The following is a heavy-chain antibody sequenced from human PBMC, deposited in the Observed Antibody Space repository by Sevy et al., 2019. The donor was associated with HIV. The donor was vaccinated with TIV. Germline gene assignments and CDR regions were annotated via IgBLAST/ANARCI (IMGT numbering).Heavy chain of an antibody. CDR1: GLTFSSYA. CDR3: ARGARIVVVPAAINHYYGMDV. CDR2: ISYDGSNK. Sequence: GGSLRLSCAASGLTFSSYAMHWVRQAPGKGLEWVAVISYDGSNKYYADSVKGRFTISRDNSKNTLYLQMNSLRAEDTAVYYCARGARIVVVPAAINHYYGMDVWGQGTTVTVSS. V-gene: IGHV3-30*04. D-gene: IGHD2-2*02. J-gene: IGHJ6*02.